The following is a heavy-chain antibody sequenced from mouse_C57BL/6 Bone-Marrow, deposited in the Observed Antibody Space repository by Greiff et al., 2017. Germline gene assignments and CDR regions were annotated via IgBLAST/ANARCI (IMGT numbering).Heavy chain of an antibody. Sequence: VQLQQSGAELARPGASVKLSCKASGYTFTSYGISWVKQRTGQGLEWIGEIYPRSGNTYYNEKFNGKATLTADKSASTAYMELRSLTSEDSAVYFCARSWVYAMDYWGQGTSVTVSS. CDR1: GYTFTSYG. CDR3: ARSWVYAMDY. J-gene: IGHJ4*01. CDR2: IYPRSGNT. V-gene: IGHV1-81*01. D-gene: IGHD4-1*01.